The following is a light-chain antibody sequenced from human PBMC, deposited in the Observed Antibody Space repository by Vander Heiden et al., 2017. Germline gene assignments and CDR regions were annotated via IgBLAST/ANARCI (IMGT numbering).Light chain of an antibody. CDR3: QVWDSSSDQEV. J-gene: IGLJ1*01. CDR2: DDS. CDR1: NIGSKS. V-gene: IGLV3-21*03. Sequence: SYGLPQPPSVSVAPGKTARITCGGNNIGSKSVHWHQQKPGQPPVLVVYDDSDRPSGIPERFSGSNSGNTATLTIRRVEAGDEADYYCQVWDSSSDQEVFGTGTKVTVL.